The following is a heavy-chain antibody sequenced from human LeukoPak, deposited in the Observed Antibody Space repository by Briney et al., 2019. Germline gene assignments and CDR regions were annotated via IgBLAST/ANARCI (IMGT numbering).Heavy chain of an antibody. D-gene: IGHD4-23*01. CDR1: GGSISSGACY. Sequence: PSETLSLTCTVSGGSISSGACYWSWIRQHPGKGLEWIGYIYYTGSTYYNPSLQSRVTISVDTSKNQFSLKLSSVTAADTAVYYCASHDYGGNPDAFDVWGQGTMVTVSS. CDR3: ASHDYGGNPDAFDV. CDR2: IYYTGST. J-gene: IGHJ3*01. V-gene: IGHV4-31*03.